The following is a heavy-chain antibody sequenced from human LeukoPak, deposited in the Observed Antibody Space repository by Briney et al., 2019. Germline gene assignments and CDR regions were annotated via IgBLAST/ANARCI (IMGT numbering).Heavy chain of an antibody. D-gene: IGHD2-2*01. Sequence: SETLSLTCAVYVGSFTGYYWSWIRQPPGKGLEWRGEINHRGSTNYNPSLKSRVTISVDTSKNQFSLKLNSVTAADTAVYYCARGGQYAKEYYFDYWGQGTLVTVSS. CDR1: VGSFTGYY. V-gene: IGHV4-34*01. J-gene: IGHJ4*02. CDR3: ARGGQYAKEYYFDY. CDR2: INHRGST.